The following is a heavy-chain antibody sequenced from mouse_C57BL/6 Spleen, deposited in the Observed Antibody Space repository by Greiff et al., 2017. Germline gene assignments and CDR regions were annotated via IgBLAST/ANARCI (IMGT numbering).Heavy chain of an antibody. CDR3: ARKSGYFDV. CDR2: IDPSDSYT. J-gene: IGHJ1*03. Sequence: QVQLQQSGAELVKPGASVKLSCKASGYTFTSYWMQWVKQRPGQGLEWIGEIDPSDSYTNYNQKFKGKATLTVDTSSSTAYMQLSSLTSEDSAVYYCARKSGYFDVWGTGTTVTVSS. CDR1: GYTFTSYW. V-gene: IGHV1-50*01.